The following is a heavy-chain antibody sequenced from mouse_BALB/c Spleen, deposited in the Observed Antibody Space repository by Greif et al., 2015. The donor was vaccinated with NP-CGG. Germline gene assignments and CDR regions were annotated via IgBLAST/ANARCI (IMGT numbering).Heavy chain of an antibody. D-gene: IGHD2-14*01. V-gene: IGHV6-6*02. Sequence: EVMLVESGGGLVQPGGSMKLSCVASGFTFSNYWMNWVRQSPEKGLEWVAEIRLKSNNYATHYAESVKGRFTISRDDPKSSVYLQMNNLRAEDTGIYYCTTSYYRYEGAMDYWGQGTSVTVSS. J-gene: IGHJ4*01. CDR3: TTSYYRYEGAMDY. CDR1: GFTFSNYW. CDR2: IRLKSNNYAT.